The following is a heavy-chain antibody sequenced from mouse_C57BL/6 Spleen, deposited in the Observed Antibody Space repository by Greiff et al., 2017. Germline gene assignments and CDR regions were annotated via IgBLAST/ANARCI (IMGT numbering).Heavy chain of an antibody. J-gene: IGHJ4*01. CDR3: ARDLSYAMDY. V-gene: IGHV5-4*01. Sequence: EVKLMESGGGLVKPGGSLKLSCAASGFTFSSYAMSWVRPTPEKRLEWVATISDGGSYTYYPDTVTGRFTISRDNAKNNLYLQMSHLKSEDTAMYYGARDLSYAMDYWGQGTSVTVSS. CDR2: ISDGGSYT. CDR1: GFTFSSYA.